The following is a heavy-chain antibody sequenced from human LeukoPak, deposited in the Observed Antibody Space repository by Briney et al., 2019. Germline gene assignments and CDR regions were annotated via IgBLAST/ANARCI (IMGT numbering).Heavy chain of an antibody. Sequence: GGSLRLSCAASGFTVSSSYMSWVRQAPGKGLEWVSVIYSGGNTYYADSVKGRFTISRDNSVNTLYLQMNSLRTEDTAMYYCARAFVTAAGFFGTWGRGTLVTVSS. CDR1: GFTVSSSY. J-gene: IGHJ5*02. CDR2: IYSGGNT. V-gene: IGHV3-66*02. D-gene: IGHD6-13*01. CDR3: ARAFVTAAGFFGT.